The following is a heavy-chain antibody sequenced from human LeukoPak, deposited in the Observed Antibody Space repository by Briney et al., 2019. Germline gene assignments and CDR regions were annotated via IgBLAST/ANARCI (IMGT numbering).Heavy chain of an antibody. CDR1: GGPISSSSYN. CDR3: ARRHSGSYYGKHWFDP. CDR2: VYYSGGT. D-gene: IGHD1-26*01. V-gene: IGHV4-39*01. J-gene: IGHJ5*02. Sequence: PSETLSLTCNVSGGPISSSSYNWGWIPQPPGKPLEWVGSVYYSGGTYYNPSLKSRVTISVGTSKNQFSLILNSVTAADTAVYYCARRHSGSYYGKHWFDPWGQGTLVTVSS.